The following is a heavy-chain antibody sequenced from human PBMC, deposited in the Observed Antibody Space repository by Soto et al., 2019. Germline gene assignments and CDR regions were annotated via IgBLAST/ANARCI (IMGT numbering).Heavy chain of an antibody. CDR1: GGTFSSYA. Sequence: QVQLVQSGAEVKKPGSSVKVSCKASGGTFSSYAISWVRQAPGQGLEWMGGIIPIFGTANYAQKFQGRVTIPADESTSTAYMELRSLRSEDTAVYYCAGDGTAMVQTRLFDYWGQGTLVTVSS. CDR2: IIPIFGTA. V-gene: IGHV1-69*12. CDR3: AGDGTAMVQTRLFDY. J-gene: IGHJ4*02. D-gene: IGHD5-18*01.